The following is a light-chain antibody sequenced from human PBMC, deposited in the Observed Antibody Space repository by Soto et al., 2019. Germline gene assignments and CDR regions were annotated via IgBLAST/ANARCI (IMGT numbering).Light chain of an antibody. J-gene: IGKJ4*01. Sequence: DIVMTQSPLSLPVTPGEPASISCRSSQSLLHRNGYNYLDWYLQKPGQSPQLLIYLGSNRASGVPDRFSGSGSGTDFTLKISRVEAEDVGVYYCMQALQTPTFGGGTKVVIK. CDR1: QSLLHRNGYNY. V-gene: IGKV2-28*01. CDR3: MQALQTPT. CDR2: LGS.